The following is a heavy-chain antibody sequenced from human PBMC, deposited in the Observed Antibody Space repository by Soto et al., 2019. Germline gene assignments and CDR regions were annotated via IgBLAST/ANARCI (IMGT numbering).Heavy chain of an antibody. CDR3: AGWGTPWGLDV. CDR2: TSYDGSDK. Sequence: QVQLVESGGGVVQPGTSLRVSCVGSGFTFRSYVIHWVRQAPGKGLEWVALTSYDGSDKYYGDSVRGRFTISRDNSRNTVDLQMDSLRLEDTALYYCAGWGTPWGLDVWGQGTLVSVSS. CDR1: GFTFRSYV. J-gene: IGHJ1*01. V-gene: IGHV3-30*19. D-gene: IGHD2-21*01.